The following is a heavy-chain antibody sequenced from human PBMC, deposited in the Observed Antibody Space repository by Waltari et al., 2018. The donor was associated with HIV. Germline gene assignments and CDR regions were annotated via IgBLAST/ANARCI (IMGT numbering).Heavy chain of an antibody. D-gene: IGHD3-22*01. J-gene: IGHJ4*02. CDR2: IKQDESEK. CDR3: AREALYDSSGYYFDY. CDR1: EFSFNNYW. V-gene: IGHV3-7*01. Sequence: EVQLVESGGGLVQPGGSLRLSCAASEFSFNNYWITWVRQAPGKGLEWVANIKQDESEKYYVDSVKGRFTISRDNAKNSLFLQMNSLRAEDTAVYYCAREALYDSSGYYFDYWGQGTLVTVSS.